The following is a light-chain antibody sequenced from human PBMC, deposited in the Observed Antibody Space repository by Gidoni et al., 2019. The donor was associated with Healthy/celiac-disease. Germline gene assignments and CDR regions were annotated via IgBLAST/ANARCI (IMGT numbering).Light chain of an antibody. V-gene: IGLV3-1*01. CDR1: KLGDKY. CDR2: PDS. Sequence: SYELTQPPSVYVSPGKKASINCSGDKLGDKYACWYQQKPGQSPVLVIYPDSNRPSWIPERFSGSNSGNTATLTISGTQAMDEADYYCQAWDSSTAWVFGGGTKLTVL. J-gene: IGLJ3*02. CDR3: QAWDSSTAWV.